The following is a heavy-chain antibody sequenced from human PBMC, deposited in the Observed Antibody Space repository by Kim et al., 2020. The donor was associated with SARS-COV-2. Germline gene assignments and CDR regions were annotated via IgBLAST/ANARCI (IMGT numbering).Heavy chain of an antibody. Sequence: ASVKVSCKASGYTFTSYYMHWVRQAPGQGLEWMGIINPSGGSTSYAQKFQGRVTMTRDTSTSTVYMELSSLRSEDTAVYYCAGDLTTTDGYRDYYYGMDVWGQGTTVTVSS. V-gene: IGHV1-46*01. CDR2: INPSGGST. CDR3: AGDLTTTDGYRDYYYGMDV. J-gene: IGHJ6*02. D-gene: IGHD5-12*01. CDR1: GYTFTSYY.